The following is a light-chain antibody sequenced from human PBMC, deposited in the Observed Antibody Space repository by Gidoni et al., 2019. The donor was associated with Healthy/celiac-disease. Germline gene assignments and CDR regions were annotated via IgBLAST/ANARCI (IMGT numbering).Light chain of an antibody. CDR1: QSVSSN. CDR3: QQYNNWHPYT. CDR2: GES. Sequence: EIVMTQSPATLSVAPGERATLSCRASQSVSSNLAWYQQKPGQAPRLRIYGESTRATGIPARFSGSGSGTEFTLTISSLQSEDFAVYYCQQYNNWHPYTFGQGTKLEIK. J-gene: IGKJ2*01. V-gene: IGKV3-15*01.